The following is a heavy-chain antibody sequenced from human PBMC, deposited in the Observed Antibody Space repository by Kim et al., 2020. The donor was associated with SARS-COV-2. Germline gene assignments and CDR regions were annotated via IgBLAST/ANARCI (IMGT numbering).Heavy chain of an antibody. Sequence: HSGGTDYNPSLICRVAKSVDQSQHQFSLKLSSVTAADTAVYYCARGAGYWGQGTLVTVSS. V-gene: IGHV4-30-2*04. CDR2: HSGGT. CDR3: ARGAGY. J-gene: IGHJ4*02.